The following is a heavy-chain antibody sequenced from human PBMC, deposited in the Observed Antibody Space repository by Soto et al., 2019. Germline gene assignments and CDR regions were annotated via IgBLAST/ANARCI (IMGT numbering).Heavy chain of an antibody. D-gene: IGHD2-15*01. CDR1: GGTFRRST. J-gene: IGHJ5*02. CDR3: ATEWWVAVSKENWLDT. CDR2: IIPILGIA. V-gene: IGHV1-69*04. Sequence: SVKGSCKAPGGTFRRSTITSVRQAPGQGLEWMGRIIPILGIANYAQKFQGRVTITADKSTSTAYMELSSLRSEDTAVYYCATEWWVAVSKENWLDTWGQGTLVTVS.